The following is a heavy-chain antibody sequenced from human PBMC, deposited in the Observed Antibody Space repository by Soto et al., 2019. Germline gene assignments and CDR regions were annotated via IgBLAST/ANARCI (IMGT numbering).Heavy chain of an antibody. J-gene: IGHJ6*02. Sequence: SVKVSCKASGFTFTSSAVQWVRQARGQRLEWIGWIVVGSGHTNYAQMFQERVTITRDMSTSTAYMELSSLRSEDTAVYYCAAGYGAYEVYYYYGMDVWGQGTTVTVSS. V-gene: IGHV1-58*01. CDR1: GFTFTSSA. D-gene: IGHD4-17*01. CDR3: AAGYGAYEVYYYYGMDV. CDR2: IVVGSGHT.